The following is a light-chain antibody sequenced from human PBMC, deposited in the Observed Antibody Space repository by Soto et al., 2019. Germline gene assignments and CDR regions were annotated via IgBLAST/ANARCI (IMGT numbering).Light chain of an antibody. CDR2: DAS. CDR1: QSISSW. CDR3: QQYNSYSSLT. Sequence: DIRMTQSPSTLSASVGDRVTITCRASQSISSWLAWYQQKPGKAPKLLIYDASSLESGVPSRFSGSGSGTEFTLTISSLQPYDFATYYCQQYNSYSSLTFGGGTKVDIK. V-gene: IGKV1-5*01. J-gene: IGKJ4*01.